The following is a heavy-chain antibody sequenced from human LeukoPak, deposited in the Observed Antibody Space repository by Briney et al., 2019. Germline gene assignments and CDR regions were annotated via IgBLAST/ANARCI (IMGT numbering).Heavy chain of an antibody. CDR2: IYYRGST. D-gene: IGHD5-18*01. CDR3: ARDGYSSGYYFYYIDV. J-gene: IGHJ6*03. CDR1: GGSISSYY. Sequence: SETLSLTCTVSGGSISSYYWSWIRQPPGKGLEWIGYIYYRGSTNYNPSLKSRVTISVDTSKNQFSLNLRSVTAADTAVYYCARDGYSSGYYFYYIDVWGKGTTVTVSS. V-gene: IGHV4-59*01.